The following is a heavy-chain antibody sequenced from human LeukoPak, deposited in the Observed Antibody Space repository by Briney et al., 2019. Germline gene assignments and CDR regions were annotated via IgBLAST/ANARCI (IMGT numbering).Heavy chain of an antibody. J-gene: IGHJ4*02. CDR3: ARDLPLVGIAAAASPFDY. D-gene: IGHD6-13*01. Sequence: ASVKVSCKASGYTFTSYYMHWVRQAPGQGLEWMGIINPSGGSTSYAQKFQGRVTMTRDMSTSTVYMELSSLRSEDTAVYYCARDLPLVGIAAAASPFDYWGQGTLVTVSS. CDR1: GYTFTSYY. V-gene: IGHV1-46*01. CDR2: INPSGGST.